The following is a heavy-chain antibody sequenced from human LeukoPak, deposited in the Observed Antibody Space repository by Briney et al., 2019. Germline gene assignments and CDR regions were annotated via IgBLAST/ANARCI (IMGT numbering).Heavy chain of an antibody. Sequence: TLSLTCTVSGHSLSSGGHYWSWIRQPAGKGLEYLGRISSTGSTNYNPSLRTRVTISADTSKNHFSLKLTSVTAADTAVYYCARDQTYSGSGIYTYFDYWGQGTLVTVSS. J-gene: IGHJ4*02. CDR1: GHSLSSGGHY. D-gene: IGHD3-10*01. V-gene: IGHV4-61*02. CDR3: ARDQTYSGSGIYTYFDY. CDR2: ISSTGST.